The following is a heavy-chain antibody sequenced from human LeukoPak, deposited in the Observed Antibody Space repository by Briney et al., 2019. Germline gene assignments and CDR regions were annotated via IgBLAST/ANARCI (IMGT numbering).Heavy chain of an antibody. CDR1: GGSISSSSYY. Sequence: PSETLSLTCTVSGGSISSSSYYWGWIRQPPGKGLEWIGSIYYSGSTYYTPSLKSRVTISVDTSKNQFSLKLSSVTAADTAVYYCARPSDYGDYAQYFDYWGQGTLVTVSS. CDR2: IYYSGST. CDR3: ARPSDYGDYAQYFDY. J-gene: IGHJ4*02. V-gene: IGHV4-39*01. D-gene: IGHD4-17*01.